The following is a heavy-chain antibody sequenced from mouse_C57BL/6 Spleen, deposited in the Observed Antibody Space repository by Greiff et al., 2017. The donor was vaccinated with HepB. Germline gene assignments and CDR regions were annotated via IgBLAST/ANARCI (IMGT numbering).Heavy chain of an antibody. V-gene: IGHV5-17*01. CDR1: GFTFSDYG. CDR2: ISSGSSTI. D-gene: IGHD1-1*01. CDR3: ARGRGNYYGSSPVDY. J-gene: IGHJ2*01. Sequence: EVQVVESGGGLVKPGGSLKLSCAASGFTFSDYGMHWVRQAPEKGLEWVAYISSGSSTIYYADTVKGRFTISRDNAKNTLFLQMTSLRSEDTAMYYCARGRGNYYGSSPVDYWGQGTTLTVSS.